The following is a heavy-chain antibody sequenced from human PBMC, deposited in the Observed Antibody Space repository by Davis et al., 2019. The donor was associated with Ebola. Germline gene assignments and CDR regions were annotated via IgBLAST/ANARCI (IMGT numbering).Heavy chain of an antibody. CDR3: ATDIRGPVGFWSGYPHFDY. J-gene: IGHJ4*02. Sequence: GESLKISCAASGFTFSSYAMSWVRQAPGKGLEWVSAISGSGGSTYYADSVKGRFTISRDNAKNSLYLQMNSLRAEDTAVYYCATDIRGPVGFWSGYPHFDYWGQGTLVTVSS. V-gene: IGHV3-23*01. D-gene: IGHD3-3*01. CDR1: GFTFSSYA. CDR2: ISGSGGST.